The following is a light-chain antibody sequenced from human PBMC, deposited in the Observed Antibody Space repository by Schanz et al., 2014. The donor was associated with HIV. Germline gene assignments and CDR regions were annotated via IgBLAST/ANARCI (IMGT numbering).Light chain of an antibody. CDR3: QQYNHWPRT. V-gene: IGKV3-15*01. J-gene: IGKJ3*01. CDR2: GAS. CDR1: QDINNN. Sequence: EIAVTQSPATLSASPGEGATLSCRASQDINNNLAWYRQKPGQAPRLLIYGASTRAPSFPARFSGSGSGTEFTLTISSLQSEDFAVYYCQQYNHWPRTFGPGTKVDIK.